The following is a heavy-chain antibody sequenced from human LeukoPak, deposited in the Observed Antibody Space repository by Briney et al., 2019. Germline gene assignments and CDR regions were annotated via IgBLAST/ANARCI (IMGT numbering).Heavy chain of an antibody. CDR2: IYHSGST. Sequence: PSETLSLTCAVSGYSISSGYYWGWIRQPPGKGLEWIGSIYHSGSTYYNPSLKSRVTISVDTSKNQFSLKLSSVTAADTAVYYCARGRGGSYHDYWGQGTLVTVSS. CDR1: GYSISSGYY. CDR3: ARGRGGSYHDY. V-gene: IGHV4-38-2*01. D-gene: IGHD1-26*01. J-gene: IGHJ4*02.